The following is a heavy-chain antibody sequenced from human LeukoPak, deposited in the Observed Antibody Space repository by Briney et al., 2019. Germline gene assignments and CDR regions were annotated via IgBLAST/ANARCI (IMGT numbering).Heavy chain of an antibody. V-gene: IGHV4-59*01. J-gene: IGHJ3*02. CDR1: GGSISSYY. Sequence: SETLSLTCTVSGGSISSYYWSWIRQPPGKGLEWIGYNYYSGSTNYNPSLKSRVTISVDTSKNQFSLKLSSVTAADTAVYYCARGVTGTIIGAFDIWGQGTMVTVSS. CDR3: ARGVTGTIIGAFDI. CDR2: NYYSGST. D-gene: IGHD1-20*01.